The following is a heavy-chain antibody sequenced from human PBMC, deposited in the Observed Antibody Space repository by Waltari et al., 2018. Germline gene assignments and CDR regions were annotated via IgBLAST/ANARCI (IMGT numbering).Heavy chain of an antibody. Sequence: VQPGGSLRLSCAASGFTFSNYGMSWVRQAPGKGLEWVSAISGSGNRYYGDSVKGRFTISRDNSKNTLYLQMSSLRAEDTAIYYCAKHREQWLVGAFDIWGQGTMVTVSS. CDR3: AKHREQWLVGAFDI. CDR2: ISGSGNR. D-gene: IGHD6-19*01. J-gene: IGHJ3*02. CDR1: GFTFSNYG. V-gene: IGHV3-23*01.